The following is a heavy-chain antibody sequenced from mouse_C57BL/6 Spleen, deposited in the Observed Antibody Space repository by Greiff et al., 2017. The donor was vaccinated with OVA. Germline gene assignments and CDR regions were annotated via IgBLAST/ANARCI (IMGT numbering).Heavy chain of an antibody. V-gene: IGHV1-39*01. Sequence: EVQLQQSGPELVKPGASVKISCKASGYSFTDYNMNWVKQSNGKSLEWIGVLNPNYGTTSYNQKFKGKATLTVDQSSNTAYMQLNSLTSEDSAIYYGSRKGFLFDYWGQGTTLTVSS. J-gene: IGHJ2*01. CDR3: SRKGFLFDY. CDR1: GYSFTDYN. CDR2: LNPNYGTT.